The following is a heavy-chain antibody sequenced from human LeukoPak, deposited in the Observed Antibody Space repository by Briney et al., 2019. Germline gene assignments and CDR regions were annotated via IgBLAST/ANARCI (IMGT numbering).Heavy chain of an antibody. CDR2: IKKDGSET. J-gene: IGHJ4*02. D-gene: IGHD3-9*01. CDR3: ARGRYGATPYSFDY. Sequence: AGGSLRLSCAASGFTFSTSWMSWVRQVPGKGLEWVANIKKDGSETYYVDSVKGRFTISRDNAKNSLYLQMNSLRAEDTAMYYCARGRYGATPYSFDYGAQGPLVPV. CDR1: GFTFSTSW. V-gene: IGHV3-7*03.